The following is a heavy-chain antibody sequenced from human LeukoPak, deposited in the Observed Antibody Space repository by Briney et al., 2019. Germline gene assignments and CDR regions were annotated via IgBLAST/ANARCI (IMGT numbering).Heavy chain of an antibody. J-gene: IGHJ5*02. V-gene: IGHV5-51*01. CDR1: GYSFTSYW. CDR2: IYPADSTA. D-gene: IGHD3-22*01. Sequence: GESLKISCKGSGYSFTSYWIGWVRQMPGKGLEWMGIIYPADSTAHYSPSFQGQVTISVDKSINTAYLQWSRLKASDTAMYYCARHRNRYDSSGNWFDPWGQGTLVTVSS. CDR3: ARHRNRYDSSGNWFDP.